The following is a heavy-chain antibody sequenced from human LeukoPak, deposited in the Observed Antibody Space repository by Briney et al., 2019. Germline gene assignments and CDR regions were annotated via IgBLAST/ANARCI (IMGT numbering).Heavy chain of an antibody. V-gene: IGHV4-61*08. CDR3: ARESPIPEGWFDP. Sequence: PSQTLSLTCAVSGGSISSGGYSWSWIRQPPGKGLEWIGYIYYSGSTNYNPSLKSRVTISVDTSKNQFSLKLSSVTAADTAVYYCARESPIPEGWFDPWGQGTLVTVSS. CDR2: IYYSGST. D-gene: IGHD2-2*02. J-gene: IGHJ5*02. CDR1: GGSISSGGYS.